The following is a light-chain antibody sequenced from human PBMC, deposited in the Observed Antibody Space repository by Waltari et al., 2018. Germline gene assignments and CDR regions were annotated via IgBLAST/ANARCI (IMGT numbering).Light chain of an antibody. CDR3: QHYVRLPAT. V-gene: IGKV3-20*01. Sequence: EIVLTQSPGILSLSPGEGFTLSCRASQSVGRSLAWYQQKPGQAPRLLIYGASSRATGSPDRFSGGGSGTDFSLTISRLEPEDFAVYYCQHYVRLPATFGQGTKVEIK. CDR1: QSVGRS. J-gene: IGKJ1*01. CDR2: GAS.